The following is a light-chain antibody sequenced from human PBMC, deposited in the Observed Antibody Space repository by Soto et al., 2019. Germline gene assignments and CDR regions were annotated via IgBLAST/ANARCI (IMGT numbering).Light chain of an antibody. CDR2: DAP. CDR1: QSVRNY. V-gene: IGKV3-11*01. Sequence: EIVLTQSPATLSLSPGETATLSCRASQSVRNYLAWYQQKPGQAPRLLIYDAPNRATGITARFSGTGSETDFTLTMSSLEPEDFEIYYCQQRRQMHLEFGTGTKVDI. J-gene: IGKJ1*01. CDR3: QQRRQMHLE.